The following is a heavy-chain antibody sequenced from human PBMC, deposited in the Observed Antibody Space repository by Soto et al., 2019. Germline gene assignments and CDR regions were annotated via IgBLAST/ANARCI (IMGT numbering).Heavy chain of an antibody. Sequence: SETLSLTCTVSGGSISSSSYYWGWIRQPPGKGLEWIGSIYYSGSTYYNPSLKSRVTISVDTSKNQFSLKLSSVTAADTAVYYCATSRDGPGYFDYWGLGTLVNVSS. CDR3: ATSRDGPGYFDY. CDR1: GGSISSSSYY. D-gene: IGHD2-2*01. J-gene: IGHJ4*02. CDR2: IYYSGST. V-gene: IGHV4-39*07.